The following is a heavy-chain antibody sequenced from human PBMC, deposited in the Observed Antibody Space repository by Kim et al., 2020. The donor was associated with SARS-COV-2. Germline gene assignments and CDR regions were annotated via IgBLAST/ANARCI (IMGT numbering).Heavy chain of an antibody. J-gene: IGHJ4*02. CDR2: INSGSYSI. D-gene: IGHD2-15*01. CDR1: GFTFTTYH. V-gene: IGHV3-21*03. CDR3: ARDSNRGGNFDF. Sequence: GGSLRLSCAASGFTFTTYHMSWVRQAPGKGLEWVSYINSGSYSIYYAASVKGRFTVSRDNAKNSLYLQMSSLIHEDTAIYYCARDSNRGGNFDFWGRGVLVTVSS.